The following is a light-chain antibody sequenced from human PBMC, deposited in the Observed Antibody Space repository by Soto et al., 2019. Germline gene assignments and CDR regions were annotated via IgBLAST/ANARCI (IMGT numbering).Light chain of an antibody. CDR1: ETVVTN. CDR2: GAS. CDR3: QQYFEWPPMT. V-gene: IGKV3-15*01. J-gene: IGKJ1*01. Sequence: VMPQSPATLSVSPGERATLSCWASETVVTNLAWYQQKPGQAPRLLISGASTRAAGISDRFRGSGSGTEFTLTISSLRSEDSAIYYCQQYFEWPPMTFGQGTKVEI.